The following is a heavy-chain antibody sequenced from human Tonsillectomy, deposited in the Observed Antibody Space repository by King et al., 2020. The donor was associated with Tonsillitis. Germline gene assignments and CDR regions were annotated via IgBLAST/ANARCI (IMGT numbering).Heavy chain of an antibody. CDR2: IYYSGST. D-gene: IGHD2-8*01. J-gene: IGHJ6*03. CDR3: ARRRAYCTNGVCYTSYYYYYMDV. V-gene: IGHV4-59*08. Sequence: QLQESGPGLVKPSETLSLTCTVSGGSISSYYWSWIRQPPGKGLEWIGYIYYSGSTNYNPSLKSRVTISIDTSKNQFSLRLSSVTAADTAVYYCARRRAYCTNGVCYTSYYYYYMDVWGRGTTVSVTS. CDR1: GGSISSYY.